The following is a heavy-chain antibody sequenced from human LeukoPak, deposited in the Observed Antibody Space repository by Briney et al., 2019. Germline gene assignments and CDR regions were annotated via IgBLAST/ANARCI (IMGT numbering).Heavy chain of an antibody. V-gene: IGHV3-23*01. CDR2: ITGGGGST. CDR3: AKDLTMIVVVTFFDY. J-gene: IGHJ4*02. CDR1: GFTFSTNA. D-gene: IGHD3-22*01. Sequence: PGGSLRLSCAASGFTFSTNAMSWVRQAPGKGLEWVSAITGGGGSTSYADSVKGRFTISRDNSKNTLYLQMNSLRAEDTAVYYCAKDLTMIVVVTFFDYWGQGTLVTVSS.